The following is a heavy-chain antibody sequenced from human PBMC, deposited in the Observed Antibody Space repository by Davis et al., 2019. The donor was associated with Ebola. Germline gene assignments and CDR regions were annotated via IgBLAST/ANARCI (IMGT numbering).Heavy chain of an antibody. CDR1: GYTFTSYV. CDR2: VSPTTGGT. V-gene: IGHV1-2*02. J-gene: IGHJ4*02. D-gene: IGHD2-2*01. Sequence: ASVKVFCKASGYTFTSYVISWVRQAPGQGLEWMGWVSPTTGGTNYAPKFQGRVTMTRDTSITTVYMELSRLRSDDTAVYYCARGDIAVVPTEPPGFDFWGQGTLVTVSS. CDR3: ARGDIAVVPTEPPGFDF.